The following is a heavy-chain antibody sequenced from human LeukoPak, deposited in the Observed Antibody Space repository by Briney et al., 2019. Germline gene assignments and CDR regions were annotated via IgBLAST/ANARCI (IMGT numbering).Heavy chain of an antibody. V-gene: IGHV4-34*01. D-gene: IGHD5-18*01. Sequence: SETLSLTCAVYGGSFSGYYWSWIRQPPGKGLEWIGEINHSGSTNYNPSLKSRVTISVDTSKNQFSLKLSSVTAADTAVYYCARDSYAQYYYYYMDVWGKGTTVTVSS. CDR2: INHSGST. CDR3: ARDSYAQYYYYYMDV. CDR1: GGSFSGYY. J-gene: IGHJ6*03.